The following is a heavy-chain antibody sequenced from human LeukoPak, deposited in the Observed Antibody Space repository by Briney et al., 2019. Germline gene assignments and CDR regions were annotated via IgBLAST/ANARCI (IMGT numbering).Heavy chain of an antibody. CDR3: AKGGQLLSNNWFDP. J-gene: IGHJ5*02. D-gene: IGHD2-2*01. V-gene: IGHV3-9*01. CDR2: ISWNSGSI. Sequence: GGSLRLSCAASGFTFDDYAMHWVRQAPGKGLEWVSGISWNSGSIGYADSVKGRFTISRDNAKNSLYLQMNSLRAEDTALYYCAKGGQLLSNNWFDPWGQGTLVTVSS. CDR1: GFTFDDYA.